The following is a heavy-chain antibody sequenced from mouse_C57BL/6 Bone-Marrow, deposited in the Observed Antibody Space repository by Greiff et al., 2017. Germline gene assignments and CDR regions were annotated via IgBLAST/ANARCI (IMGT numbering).Heavy chain of an antibody. Sequence: QVQLQQPGAELVRPGSSVKLSCKASGYTFTSYWMDWVKQRPGQGLEWIGNIYPSDSETHYNQKFKDKATLTVDKSSSTAYMQLSSLTSDDSAVYYCASSLLRPWFADWGQATLVTVAA. CDR1: GYTFTSYW. D-gene: IGHD1-2*01. V-gene: IGHV1-61*01. J-gene: IGHJ3*01. CDR3: ASSLLRPWFAD. CDR2: IYPSDSET.